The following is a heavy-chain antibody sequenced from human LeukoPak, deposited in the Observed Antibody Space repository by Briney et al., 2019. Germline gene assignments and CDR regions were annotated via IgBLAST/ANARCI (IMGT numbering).Heavy chain of an antibody. CDR2: IFPGDSDT. V-gene: IGHV5-51*01. Sequence: GESLKISCKGSGYSFTTYWIGWVRQMPGKGLEWMGIIFPGDSDTRYSPSFQGQVTISADKSISTAYLQWSSLKASDTAIYYCARSFGVSGSYDYWGQGTLLTVSS. J-gene: IGHJ4*02. D-gene: IGHD1-26*01. CDR3: ARSFGVSGSYDY. CDR1: GYSFTTYW.